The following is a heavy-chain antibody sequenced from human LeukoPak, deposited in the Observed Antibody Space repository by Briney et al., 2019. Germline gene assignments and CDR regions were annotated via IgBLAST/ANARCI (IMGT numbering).Heavy chain of an antibody. Sequence: QSGGSLRLSCVASGFTFTGHSMHWVRQAPGKELEWVAVVAHDEKTIFYADSLKGRFTVSRDNSKNTVYLQMNRLTDEDTAVYYCAREKQSGRTPFDYWGQGSLVTVSS. CDR1: GFTFTGHS. D-gene: IGHD2-15*01. CDR2: VAHDEKTI. V-gene: IGHV3-30*04. J-gene: IGHJ4*02. CDR3: AREKQSGRTPFDY.